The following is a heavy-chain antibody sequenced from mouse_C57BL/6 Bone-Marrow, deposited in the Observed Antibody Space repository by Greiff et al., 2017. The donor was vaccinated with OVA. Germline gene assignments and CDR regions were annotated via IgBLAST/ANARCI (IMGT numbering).Heavy chain of an antibody. V-gene: IGHV5-12*01. D-gene: IGHD2-2*01. CDR3: ARRGYGPFDY. J-gene: IGHJ2*01. CDR1: GFTFSDYY. Sequence: EVQLVESGGGLVQPGGSLKLSCAASGFTFSDYYMYWVRQTPEKRLEWVAYISNGGGSTYYPDTVKGRFTISRDNAKNTLYLQMSRSKYKDTAMYYCARRGYGPFDYWGQGTTLTVSS. CDR2: ISNGGGST.